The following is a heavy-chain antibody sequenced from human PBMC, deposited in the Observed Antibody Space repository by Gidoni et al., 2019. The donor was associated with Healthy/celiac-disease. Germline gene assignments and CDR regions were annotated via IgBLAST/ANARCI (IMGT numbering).Heavy chain of an antibody. J-gene: IGHJ4*02. V-gene: IGHV5-51*01. CDR3: ARGLGGTGGYLDY. D-gene: IGHD1-26*01. Sequence: EVQLVHSGAEVNKPGESLKISCKGSGYIFTSYWIGCVRQMRGKGLAWMGIIYPGDSDTRYRLSFQGQVNISAEKSISTAYMQWSSRKASDTAMYDCARGLGGTGGYLDYWGQGTLVTVSS. CDR1: GYIFTSYW. CDR2: IYPGDSDT.